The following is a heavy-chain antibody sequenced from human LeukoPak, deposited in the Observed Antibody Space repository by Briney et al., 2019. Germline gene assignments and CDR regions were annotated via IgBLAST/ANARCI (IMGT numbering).Heavy chain of an antibody. CDR1: GYTFTAYY. D-gene: IGHD6-13*01. V-gene: IGHV1-2*02. Sequence: ASVKVSCKASGYTFTAYYIRWIRQAPGQGLEWMGWVNPNTGGTYYAQKFQDRVTMTRDASITTAYMELNRLTSDDTAVYYCGRDLVSRQEVDQPWGQGTLVTVSS. CDR3: GRDLVSRQEVDQP. CDR2: VNPNTGGT. J-gene: IGHJ5*02.